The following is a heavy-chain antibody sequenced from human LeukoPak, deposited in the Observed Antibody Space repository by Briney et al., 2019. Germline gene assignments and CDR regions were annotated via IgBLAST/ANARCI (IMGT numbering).Heavy chain of an antibody. CDR1: GGSLSSTSYY. V-gene: IGHV4-39*01. CDR2: IYYSGST. CDR3: ARHGSYSSGWYPYYFDY. Sequence: PSETLSLTCTVSGGSLSSTSYYWGWIRQPPGKGLEWIGRIYYSGSTHYNPSLKSRVTISVDTSKNQFSLKLSSVTAADTAVYYCARHGSYSSGWYPYYFDYWGQGTLVTVSS. J-gene: IGHJ4*02. D-gene: IGHD6-19*01.